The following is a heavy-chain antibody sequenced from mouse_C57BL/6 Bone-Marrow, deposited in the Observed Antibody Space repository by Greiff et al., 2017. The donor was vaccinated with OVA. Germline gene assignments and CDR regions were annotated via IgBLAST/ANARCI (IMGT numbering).Heavy chain of an antibody. CDR3: TRDELAWFAY. CDR1: GFTFSSYA. J-gene: IGHJ3*01. V-gene: IGHV5-9-1*02. Sequence: EVQVVESGEGLVKPGGSLKLSCAASGFTFSSYAMSWVRQTPEKRLEWVAYISSGGDYIYYADTVKGRFTISRDNARNTLYLQMSSLKSEDTAMYYCTRDELAWFAYWGQGTLVTVSA. CDR2: ISSGGDYI.